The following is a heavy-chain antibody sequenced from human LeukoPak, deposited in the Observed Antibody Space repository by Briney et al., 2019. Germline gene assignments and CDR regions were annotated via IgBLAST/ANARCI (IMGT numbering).Heavy chain of an antibody. J-gene: IGHJ4*02. CDR3: AKDIIESSVNYFDY. Sequence: GGSLRLSCAASAFTFSSYAMSWVRQAPGKGLEWVSAISGSGGSTYYADSVKGRFTISRDNSKNTLYLQMNSLRAEDTAVYYCAKDIIESSVNYFDYWGQGTLVTVSS. CDR2: ISGSGGST. D-gene: IGHD3-22*01. CDR1: AFTFSSYA. V-gene: IGHV3-23*01.